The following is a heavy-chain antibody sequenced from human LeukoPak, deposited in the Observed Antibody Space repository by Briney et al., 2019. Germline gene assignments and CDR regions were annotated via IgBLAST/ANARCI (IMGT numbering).Heavy chain of an antibody. J-gene: IGHJ4*02. Sequence: PGRSLRLSCAASGFTFSSYAMHWVRQAPGKGLEWVAVISYDGSNKYYADSVKGRFTISRDNSKNTLYLQMNSLRAEDTAVYYCAREGYYYDSSGYYPFDYWGQGTLVTVSS. D-gene: IGHD3-22*01. V-gene: IGHV3-30-3*01. CDR2: ISYDGSNK. CDR3: AREGYYYDSSGYYPFDY. CDR1: GFTFSSYA.